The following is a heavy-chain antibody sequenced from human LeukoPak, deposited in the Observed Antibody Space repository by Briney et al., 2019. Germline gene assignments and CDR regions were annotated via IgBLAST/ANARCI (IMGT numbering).Heavy chain of an antibody. CDR2: IYPGGSDT. Sequence: GESLKISCKGSGYSFTSYWIGWVRQMPGKGLEWMGIIYPGGSDTRYSPSFQGQVTISADKSISTAYLQWSSLKASDTAMYYCARPKRYCSSTSCPLDYWGQGTLVTVSS. D-gene: IGHD2-2*01. CDR1: GYSFTSYW. J-gene: IGHJ4*02. CDR3: ARPKRYCSSTSCPLDY. V-gene: IGHV5-51*01.